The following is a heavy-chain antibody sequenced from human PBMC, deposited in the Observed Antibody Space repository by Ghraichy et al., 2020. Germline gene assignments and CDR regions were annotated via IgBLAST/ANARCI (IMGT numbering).Heavy chain of an antibody. J-gene: IGHJ3*02. D-gene: IGHD3-22*01. Sequence: GGSLRLSCAASGFTFSSYSMNWVRQAPGKGLEWVSSISSSSSYIYYADSVKGRFTISRDNAKNSLYLQMNSLRAEDTAVYYCARAGRYYDSSGSDIWGQGTMVTVSS. CDR3: ARAGRYYDSSGSDI. CDR2: ISSSSSYI. CDR1: GFTFSSYS. V-gene: IGHV3-21*01.